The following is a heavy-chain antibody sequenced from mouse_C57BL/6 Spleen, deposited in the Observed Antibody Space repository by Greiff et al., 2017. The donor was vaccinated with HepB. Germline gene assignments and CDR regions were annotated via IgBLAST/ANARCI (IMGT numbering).Heavy chain of an antibody. CDR3: ARAPYGSSRYYYAMDY. V-gene: IGHV3-6*01. J-gene: IGHJ4*01. D-gene: IGHD1-1*01. CDR1: GYSITSGYY. Sequence: EVKLVESGPGLVKPSQSLSLTCSVTGYSITSGYYWNWIRQFPGNKLEWMGYISYDGSNNYNPSLKNRISITRDTSKNQFFLKLNSVTTEDTATYYCARAPYGSSRYYYAMDYWGQGTSVTVSS. CDR2: ISYDGSN.